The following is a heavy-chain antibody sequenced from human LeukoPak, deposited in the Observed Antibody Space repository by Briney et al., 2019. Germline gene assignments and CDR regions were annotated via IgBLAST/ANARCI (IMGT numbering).Heavy chain of an antibody. CDR3: ARNGVAGTTFDY. J-gene: IGHJ4*02. D-gene: IGHD6-19*01. Sequence: ASVKVSCKASGYTFTSYGISWVRQAPGQGLEWMGWISIYNGNTNYAQRLQGRVTMTTDISTSTAYMELRSLRSDDTAVYYCARNGVAGTTFDYWGQGTPVTVSS. V-gene: IGHV1-18*01. CDR2: ISIYNGNT. CDR1: GYTFTSYG.